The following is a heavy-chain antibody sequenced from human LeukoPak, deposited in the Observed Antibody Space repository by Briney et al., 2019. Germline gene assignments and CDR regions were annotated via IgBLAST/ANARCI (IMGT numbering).Heavy chain of an antibody. V-gene: IGHV3-7*01. D-gene: IGHD4-11*01. J-gene: IGHJ4*02. Sequence: GGSLRLSCAASGFTVSSNYMSWVRQAPGKGLEWVANIKQDGSEKYYVDSVKGRFTSSRDNAKNSLYLQMNSLRAEDTAVYYCARYRNYRGFDYWGQGTLVTVSS. CDR1: GFTVSSNY. CDR3: ARYRNYRGFDY. CDR2: IKQDGSEK.